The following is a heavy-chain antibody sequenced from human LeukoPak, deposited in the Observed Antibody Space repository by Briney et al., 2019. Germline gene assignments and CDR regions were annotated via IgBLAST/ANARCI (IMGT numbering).Heavy chain of an antibody. CDR2: ISFVGSNK. Sequence: AGGSLRLSCGVAGLIFSGYAMRWVRQAPGKGLEWVAVISFVGSNKYYADSVKGRFTISRYNSKYNLYLQMNSLRPEDTALYYCAREFGYCSGVSCYPADYWGQGTLIIVTA. V-gene: IGHV3-30-3*01. J-gene: IGHJ4*02. D-gene: IGHD2-15*01. CDR3: AREFGYCSGVSCYPADY. CDR1: GLIFSGYA.